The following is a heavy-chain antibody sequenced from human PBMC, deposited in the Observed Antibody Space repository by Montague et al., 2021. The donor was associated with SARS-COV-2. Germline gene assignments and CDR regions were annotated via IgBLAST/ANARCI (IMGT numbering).Heavy chain of an antibody. CDR2: LYFSGSAT. CDR1: GGSVSTYY. V-gene: IGHV4-59*02. CDR3: ARDQGLRGWFDP. Sequence: SETLSLTCTVSGGSVSTYYWSWLRQPPGKGLEWIGFLYFSGSATTYNHSLKSRVTISIDTSKNQFSPNLSSVTAADTAVYFCARDQGLRGWFDPWGQGTLVAVSS. J-gene: IGHJ5*02.